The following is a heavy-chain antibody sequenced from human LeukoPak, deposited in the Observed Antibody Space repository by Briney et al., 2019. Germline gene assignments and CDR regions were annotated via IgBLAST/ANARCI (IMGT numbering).Heavy chain of an antibody. CDR2: IRYDGSNK. CDR1: GFTFSSYG. CDR3: AKDLVGYRLSMNWFDP. V-gene: IGHV3-30*02. D-gene: IGHD2-2*01. Sequence: AGGSLRLSCAASGFTFSSYGMHWVRQAPGKGLEWVAFIRYDGSNKYYADSVKGRFTISRDNSKNTLYLQMNSLRAEDTAVYYCAKDLVGYRLSMNWFDPWGQGTLVTVSS. J-gene: IGHJ5*02.